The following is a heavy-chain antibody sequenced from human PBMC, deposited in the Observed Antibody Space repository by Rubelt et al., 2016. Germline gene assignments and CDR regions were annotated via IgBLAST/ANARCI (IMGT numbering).Heavy chain of an antibody. J-gene: IGHJ6*02. CDR2: INPNSGGT. D-gene: IGHD3-3*01. CDR3: ARDPREILERLFPQIAQYGMDV. V-gene: IGHV1-2*02. Sequence: APGQGLEWMGWINPNSGGTNYAQKFQGRVTMTRDTSISTAYMELSRLRSDDTAVYYCARDPREILERLFPQIAQYGMDVWGQGTTVPVSS.